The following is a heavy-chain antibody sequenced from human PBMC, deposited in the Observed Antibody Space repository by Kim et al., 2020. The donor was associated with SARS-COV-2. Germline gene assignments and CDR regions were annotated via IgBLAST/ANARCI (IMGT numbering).Heavy chain of an antibody. D-gene: IGHD1-1*01. J-gene: IGHJ4*02. CDR3: ARDDTTDNQYFDY. Sequence: EYAHNFQGRVTMTRDTSISTAYMELNSLTSDDTAFYFCARDDTTDNQYFDYWGQGSLVTVSS. V-gene: IGHV1-2*07.